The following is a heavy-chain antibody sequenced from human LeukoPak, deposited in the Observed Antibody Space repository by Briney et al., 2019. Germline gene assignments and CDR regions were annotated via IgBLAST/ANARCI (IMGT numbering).Heavy chain of an antibody. CDR2: VYHSGST. V-gene: IGHV4-30-2*01. CDR1: GGSISSGGYS. J-gene: IGHJ5*02. CDR3: ARANYYYGSGSYYMNWFDP. D-gene: IGHD3-10*01. Sequence: SETLSLTCAVSGGSISSGGYSWSWIRQPPGKGLEWIGYVYHSGSTYYNPSLKSRVTISVDRSKNQFSLKLSSVTAADTAVYYCARANYYYGSGSYYMNWFDPWGQGTLVTVSS.